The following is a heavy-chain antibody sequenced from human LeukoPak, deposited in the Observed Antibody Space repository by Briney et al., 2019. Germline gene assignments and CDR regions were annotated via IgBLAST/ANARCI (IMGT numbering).Heavy chain of an antibody. V-gene: IGHV3-48*02. CDR3: ARDRAYAFDN. CDR2: INIISSEI. D-gene: IGHD3-10*01. J-gene: IGHJ3*02. Sequence: GGSLRLSCAVSGFTSSSYSMNWVRQAPGKGLEWVSYINIISSEIYYGDSVKGRFTISTDNAKNSVYLQMNSLRDEDTAVYYCARDRAYAFDNWGQGTMVTVSS. CDR1: GFTSSSYS.